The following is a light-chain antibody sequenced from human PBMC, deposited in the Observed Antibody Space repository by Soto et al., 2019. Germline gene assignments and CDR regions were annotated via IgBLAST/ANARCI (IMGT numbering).Light chain of an antibody. CDR1: QSVSSSY. Sequence: EIVLTQSPGTLSLSPGERATLSCRASQSVSSSYLAWYQQKPGQAPRLLIYGASSRATGIPDRFSGSGSGTDFTLTISRLEPEDFAVYYCHPYGSSPYTFGPGTKLEIK. CDR2: GAS. CDR3: HPYGSSPYT. J-gene: IGKJ2*01. V-gene: IGKV3-20*01.